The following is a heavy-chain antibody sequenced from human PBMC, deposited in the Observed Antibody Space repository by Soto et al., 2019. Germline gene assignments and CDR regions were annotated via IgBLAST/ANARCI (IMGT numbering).Heavy chain of an antibody. CDR2: ISYSGST. CDR3: ARGGTNTSSGSHGNLFDS. Sequence: SETLSLTCTVSGSSISPYYWSWIRQSPRKGLEWIGYISYSGSTNFNPSLKSRLTISADTSKNQFSLKLSSVTAADTAVYYCARGGTNTSSGSHGNLFDSWGQGTLVTVSS. CDR1: GSSISPYY. V-gene: IGHV4-59*01. J-gene: IGHJ4*02. D-gene: IGHD2-2*01.